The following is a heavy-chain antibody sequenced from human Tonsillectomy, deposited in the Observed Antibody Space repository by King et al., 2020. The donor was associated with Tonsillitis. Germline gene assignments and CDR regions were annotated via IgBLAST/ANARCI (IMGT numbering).Heavy chain of an antibody. CDR1: GLTFSSYW. J-gene: IGHJ6*02. V-gene: IGHV3-7*03. D-gene: IGHD3-3*01. CDR3: ASTYYDLCSGLSYYYYGMAV. Sequence: VQLVESGGGLVQPGGSLRLSCAASGLTFSSYWMSWLRQAPGKGLEWVANIKQDGSEKYYVDSVKGRFTISRDNAKNSLYLQMNSLRAEDTAVYYCASTYYDLCSGLSYYYYGMAVWGQGTTVTVSS. CDR2: IKQDGSEK.